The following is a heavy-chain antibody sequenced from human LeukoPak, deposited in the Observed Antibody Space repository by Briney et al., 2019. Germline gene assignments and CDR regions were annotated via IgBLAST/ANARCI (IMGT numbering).Heavy chain of an antibody. D-gene: IGHD3-22*01. CDR3: ARGDRGDLGSSGVSI. V-gene: IGHV1-2*02. CDR1: GYTFTGYY. CDR2: IIPNSGGT. J-gene: IGHJ3*02. Sequence: ASVKVSCKASGYTFTGYYLHWVRQAPGQGLEWMGWIIPNSGGTKYAQKFQGRVTMTRDTSISTAYVELISLRSDDTAVYYCARGDRGDLGSSGVSIWGQGTKVTVSS.